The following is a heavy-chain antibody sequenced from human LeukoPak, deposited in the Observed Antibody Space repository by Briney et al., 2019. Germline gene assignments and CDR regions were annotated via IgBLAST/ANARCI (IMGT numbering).Heavy chain of an antibody. Sequence: SETLSLTCTVSGYSMSSGYYWGWIRQPPGKGLEWIGSIYHSGSTYYNPSLKSRVTISVDTSKNQFSLKLSSVTAADTAVYYCARDRRGPYYMDVWGKGTTVTVSS. CDR3: ARDRRGPYYMDV. CDR2: IYHSGST. J-gene: IGHJ6*03. D-gene: IGHD3-16*01. CDR1: GYSMSSGYY. V-gene: IGHV4-38-2*02.